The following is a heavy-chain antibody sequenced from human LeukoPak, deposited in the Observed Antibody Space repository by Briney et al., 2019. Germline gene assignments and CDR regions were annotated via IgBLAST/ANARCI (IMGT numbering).Heavy chain of an antibody. CDR2: IYYSGST. J-gene: IGHJ6*03. D-gene: IGHD3-3*01. V-gene: IGHV4-39*07. Sequence: SETLSLTCTVSGGSISSSSYYWGWIRQPPGKGLEWIGSIYYSGSTYYNPSLKSRVTISVDTSKNQFSLKLSSVTAADTAVYYCARDDYDFWSCYEGNRFKTNYYYYMDVWGKGTTVTVSS. CDR3: ARDDYDFWSCYEGNRFKTNYYYYMDV. CDR1: GGSISSSSYY.